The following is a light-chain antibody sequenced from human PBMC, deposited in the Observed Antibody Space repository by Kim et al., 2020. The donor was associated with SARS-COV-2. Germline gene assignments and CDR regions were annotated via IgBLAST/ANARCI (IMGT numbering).Light chain of an antibody. CDR3: QQYNEWPPWT. V-gene: IGKV3-15*01. CDR1: QSVCGN. J-gene: IGKJ1*01. Sequence: SPGEIATHSCRARQSVCGNLDWQQQKTGQAPRLDIYGASARATGIPARFSGSGSGTEITLTNSSLQSEDFAVYCCQQYNEWPPWTLGQGTKGDIK. CDR2: GAS.